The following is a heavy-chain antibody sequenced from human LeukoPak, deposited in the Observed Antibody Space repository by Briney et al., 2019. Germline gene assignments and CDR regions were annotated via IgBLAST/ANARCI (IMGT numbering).Heavy chain of an antibody. D-gene: IGHD6-6*01. J-gene: IGHJ4*02. V-gene: IGHV3-33*01. CDR1: GFTFSNHG. Sequence: GGSLRLSCAASGFTFSNHGMHWVRQAPGKGLEWVANIWYDGGQEYYADTVKGRFTISRDISKNTLYLQMNSLRAEDTAVYYCARDLAAARLDFRGQGTLVTVSS. CDR2: IWYDGGQE. CDR3: ARDLAAARLDF.